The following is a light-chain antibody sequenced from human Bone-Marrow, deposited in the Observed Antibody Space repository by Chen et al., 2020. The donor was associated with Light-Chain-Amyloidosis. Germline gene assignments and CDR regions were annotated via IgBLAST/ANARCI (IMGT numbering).Light chain of an antibody. Sequence: QPALTQPASVSRPQAQSITISGTATSSDLGGDNHCSWYQQHPAKAPKLMIYAVTNRPSWVPFRVSGSKSDNTATLTSAGLQDEDEADYFCSSDTITNTLVFGGGTRVTVL. J-gene: IGLJ1*01. V-gene: IGLV2-14*01. CDR2: AVT. CDR3: SSDTITNTLV. CDR1: SSDLGGDNH.